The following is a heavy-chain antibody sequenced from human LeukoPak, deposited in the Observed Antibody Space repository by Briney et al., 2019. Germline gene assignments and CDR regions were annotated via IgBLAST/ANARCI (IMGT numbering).Heavy chain of an antibody. Sequence: GGSLRLSCAASGFTFTSYNMNWVRQAPGKGLEWVSSITSSSSYIYYADSVKGRFTISRDNAKNSLYLQMDSLRVEDTAVYYCTRGNLNSFGYGDSWGQGTLVTVSS. J-gene: IGHJ4*02. D-gene: IGHD5-18*01. CDR2: ITSSSSYI. CDR1: GFTFTSYN. CDR3: TRGNLNSFGYGDS. V-gene: IGHV3-21*06.